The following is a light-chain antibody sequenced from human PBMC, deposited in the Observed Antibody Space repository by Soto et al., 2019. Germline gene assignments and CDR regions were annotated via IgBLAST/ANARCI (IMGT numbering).Light chain of an antibody. CDR1: QNVYNN. CDR3: QQYNKWPLIT. J-gene: IGKJ5*01. V-gene: IGKV3-15*01. CDR2: DAS. Sequence: EMAMTQSPATLSVSPGERAILSCRARQNVYNNLAWYQQKPGQAPRLLIFDASTRATGIPARFSGSGSGTEFTLTISGLQSEDFAIYYCQQYNKWPLITFGQGTRLEIK.